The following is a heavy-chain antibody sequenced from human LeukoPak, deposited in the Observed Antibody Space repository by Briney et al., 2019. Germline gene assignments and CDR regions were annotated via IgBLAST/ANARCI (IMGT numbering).Heavy chain of an antibody. Sequence: GGSLRLSCAASGFTFSSYWMLWVRQAPGKGLVWVSRINTDGSSTSYADSVKGRFTISRDNAKNTLYLQMNSLRAEDTAVYYCARESGIAAALDLWGQGTLVTVSS. CDR3: ARESGIAAALDL. CDR1: GFTFSSYW. J-gene: IGHJ5*02. CDR2: INTDGSST. D-gene: IGHD6-13*01. V-gene: IGHV3-74*01.